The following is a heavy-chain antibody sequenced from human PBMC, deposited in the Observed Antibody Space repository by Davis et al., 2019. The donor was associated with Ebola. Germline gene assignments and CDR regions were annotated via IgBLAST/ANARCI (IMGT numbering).Heavy chain of an antibody. CDR1: GFTFSGYT. J-gene: IGHJ4*02. CDR3: ANRGWFGESFDY. Sequence: PGGSLRLSCAASGFTFSGYTMHWVRQAPGKGLEWVSSMNSAGSFAYYADSVKGRFTISRDNSKNTLYLQMNSLRGENTAVYYCANRGWFGESFDYWGQGTLVTVSS. CDR2: MNSAGSFA. V-gene: IGHV3-23*01. D-gene: IGHD3-10*01.